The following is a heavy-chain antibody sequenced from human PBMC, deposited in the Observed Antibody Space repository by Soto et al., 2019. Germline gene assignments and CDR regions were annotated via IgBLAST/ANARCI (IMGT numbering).Heavy chain of an antibody. CDR1: GFTFSSYA. J-gene: IGHJ4*02. Sequence: GGSLRLSCAASGFTFSSYAMHWVRQAPGKGLEWVAVISYDGSNKYYADSVKGRFTISRDNSKNTLYLQMNSLRAEDTAVYYCARYGEGRWYFDYWGQGTLVTVSA. D-gene: IGHD3-10*01. V-gene: IGHV3-30-3*01. CDR2: ISYDGSNK. CDR3: ARYGEGRWYFDY.